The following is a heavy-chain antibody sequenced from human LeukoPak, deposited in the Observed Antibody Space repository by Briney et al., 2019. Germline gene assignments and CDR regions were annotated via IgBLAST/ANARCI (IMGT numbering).Heavy chain of an antibody. D-gene: IGHD5-24*01. CDR1: GFTFSSHA. CDR3: ARGPVEMATIIYPGGSQIDY. CDR2: ISYDGSNK. V-gene: IGHV3-30-3*01. J-gene: IGHJ4*02. Sequence: PGGSLRLSCAASGFTFSSHAMHWVRQAPGKGLEWVAVISYDGSNKYYADSVKGRFTISRDNSKNTLYLQMNSLRAEDTAVYYCARGPVEMATIIYPGGSQIDYWGQGTLVTVSS.